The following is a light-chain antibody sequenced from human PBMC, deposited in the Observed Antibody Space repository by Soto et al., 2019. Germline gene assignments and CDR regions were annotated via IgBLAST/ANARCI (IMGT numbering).Light chain of an antibody. V-gene: IGKV1-5*03. Sequence: ISMKRSPATVCTSVGDRVTITCRASQSIMSWLAWYQQKPGKAPKLLIYKASDLDVGVPSRFAGSGSGTEFTLTISSLQPEDFATYYCQQYNRYPWTVGQGTKVDIK. CDR3: QQYNRYPWT. CDR2: KAS. J-gene: IGKJ1*01. CDR1: QSIMSW.